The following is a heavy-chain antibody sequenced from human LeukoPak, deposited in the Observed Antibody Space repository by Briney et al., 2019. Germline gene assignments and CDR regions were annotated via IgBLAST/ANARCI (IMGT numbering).Heavy chain of an antibody. J-gene: IGHJ3*02. Sequence: SETLSLTCTVSGGSISSYYWSWIRQPAGKGLEWIGRIYTSGSTNYNPSLKSRVTMSVDTSKNQFSLKLSSVTAADTAVYYCALGPRYYDSSGYYDSFDIWGQGAMVTVSS. V-gene: IGHV4-4*07. D-gene: IGHD3-22*01. CDR1: GGSISSYY. CDR2: IYTSGST. CDR3: ALGPRYYDSSGYYDSFDI.